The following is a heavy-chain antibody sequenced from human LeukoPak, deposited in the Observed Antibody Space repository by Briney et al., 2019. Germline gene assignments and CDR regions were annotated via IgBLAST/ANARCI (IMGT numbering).Heavy chain of an antibody. CDR2: IKQDGSAK. CDR3: AREGGGSYWFTFDY. D-gene: IGHD1-26*01. J-gene: IGHJ4*02. Sequence: GGSLRLSCAASGFIFSSYWMSWVRQVPGKGLEWVANIKQDGSAKYHVDSLKGRLTISRDNAKNSLYLQMNSLRAEDTAVYYCAREGGGSYWFTFDYWGQGTLVTVSS. V-gene: IGHV3-7*01. CDR1: GFIFSSYW.